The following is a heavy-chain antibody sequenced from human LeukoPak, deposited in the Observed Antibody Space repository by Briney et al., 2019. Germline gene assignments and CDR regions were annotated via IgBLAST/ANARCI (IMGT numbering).Heavy chain of an antibody. D-gene: IGHD2-8*01. J-gene: IGHJ6*03. CDR3: ARVMGKNYYYYYMGV. Sequence: SETLSLTCTVSGGSISSYYWSWIRQPPGKGLEWIGYIYYSGSTNYNPSLKSRVTISVDTSKNQFSLKLSSVTAADTAVYYCARVMGKNYYYYYMGVWGKGTTVTVSS. CDR2: IYYSGST. CDR1: GGSISSYY. V-gene: IGHV4-59*01.